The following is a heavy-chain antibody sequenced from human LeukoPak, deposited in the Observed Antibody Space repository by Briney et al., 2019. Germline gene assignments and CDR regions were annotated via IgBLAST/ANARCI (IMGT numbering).Heavy chain of an antibody. CDR3: ARDYIWGSYRPAYYFDY. CDR2: ISGSGGST. CDR1: GFTFSSYA. J-gene: IGHJ4*02. V-gene: IGHV3-23*01. D-gene: IGHD3-16*02. Sequence: GGSLRLSCAASGFTFSSYAMSWVRQAPGKGLEWVSAISGSGGSTYYADSVKGRFTISRDNSKNTLYPQMNSLRAEDTAVYYCARDYIWGSYRPAYYFDYWGQGTLVTVSS.